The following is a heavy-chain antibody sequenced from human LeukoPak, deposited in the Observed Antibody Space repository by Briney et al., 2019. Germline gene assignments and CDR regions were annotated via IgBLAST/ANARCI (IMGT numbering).Heavy chain of an antibody. J-gene: IGHJ4*02. CDR1: GFPFSSYW. CDR3: ATDGGYCSSTSCYRGDYFDF. V-gene: IGHV3-7*01. D-gene: IGHD2-2*02. Sequence: GGSLRLSCVASGFPFSSYWMTWVRQAPGKGLEWVANIKQDGSEKYYVDSVKGRFTISRDNAKNSMYLQMNSLRAEDTAVYYCATDGGYCSSTSCYRGDYFDFWGQGTLVTVSS. CDR2: IKQDGSEK.